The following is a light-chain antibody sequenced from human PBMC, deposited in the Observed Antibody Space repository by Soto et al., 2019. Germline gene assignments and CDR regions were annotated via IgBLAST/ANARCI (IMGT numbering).Light chain of an antibody. J-gene: IGLJ1*01. Sequence: QSALTQPASVSGSPGQSITISCTGTSSDVGGYNYVSWYQHHPGKAPKLMIYEVTYRPSGVSNRFSGSKSGNTASLTISGLQAEDEADYYCSSYKSSSPYVFGTGTKVTVL. CDR3: SSYKSSSPYV. CDR2: EVT. CDR1: SSDVGGYNY. V-gene: IGLV2-14*01.